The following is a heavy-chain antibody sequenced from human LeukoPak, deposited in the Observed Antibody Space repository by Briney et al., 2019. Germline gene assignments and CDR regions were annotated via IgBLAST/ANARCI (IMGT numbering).Heavy chain of an antibody. CDR2: IKQDGSEK. CDR3: ARSRASDSSGYHPYDY. CDR1: GFTFSSYW. J-gene: IGHJ4*02. D-gene: IGHD3-22*01. V-gene: IGHV3-7*01. Sequence: GGPLRLSCAASGFTFSSYWMNWVRQAPGKGLEWVANIKQDGSEKYYVDSVKGRFTISRDNAKNSLYLQMNSLRAEDTAVYYCARSRASDSSGYHPYDYWGQGTLVTVSS.